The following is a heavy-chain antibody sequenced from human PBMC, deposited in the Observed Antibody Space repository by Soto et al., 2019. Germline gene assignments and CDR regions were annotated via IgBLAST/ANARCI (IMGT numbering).Heavy chain of an antibody. J-gene: IGHJ4*02. CDR1: GGSISSGGYY. CDR3: ARVHCISTSCYGHHFDY. V-gene: IGHV4-31*03. Sequence: PSETLSLTSTFSGGSISSGGYYWSWIRQHPGKGLEWIGYIYYSGSTYYNPSLKSRVNISVHTSKNQFSLKLSSVTAADTAVYYCARVHCISTSCYGHHFDYWGQGNLVTVSS. D-gene: IGHD2-2*01. CDR2: IYYSGST.